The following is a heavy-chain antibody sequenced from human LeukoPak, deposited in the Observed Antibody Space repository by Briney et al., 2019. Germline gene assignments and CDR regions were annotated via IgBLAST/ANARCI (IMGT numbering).Heavy chain of an antibody. CDR3: ARPPYSGSYYGSDY. J-gene: IGHJ4*02. Sequence: KPSETLSLTCTVSGGSISSSSYYWGWIRQPPGKGLEWIGSIHYSGSTYYNPSLKSRVTISVDTSKIQFSLKLSSVTAADTAVYYCARPPYSGSYYGSDYWGQGTLVTVSS. CDR1: GGSISSSSYY. CDR2: IHYSGST. D-gene: IGHD1-26*01. V-gene: IGHV4-39*01.